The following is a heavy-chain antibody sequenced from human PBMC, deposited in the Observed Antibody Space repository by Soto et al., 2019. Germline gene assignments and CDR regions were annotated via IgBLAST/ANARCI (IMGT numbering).Heavy chain of an antibody. Sequence: ASVKVSCKASGYTFTGYYMHWVRQAPGQGLEWMGWINPNSGGTNYAQKFQGWVTMTRDTSISTAYMELSRLRSDDTAVYYCARDPSSIGGNDAFDIWGQGTMVTVSS. D-gene: IGHD6-13*01. CDR2: INPNSGGT. V-gene: IGHV1-2*04. CDR3: ARDPSSIGGNDAFDI. J-gene: IGHJ3*02. CDR1: GYTFTGYY.